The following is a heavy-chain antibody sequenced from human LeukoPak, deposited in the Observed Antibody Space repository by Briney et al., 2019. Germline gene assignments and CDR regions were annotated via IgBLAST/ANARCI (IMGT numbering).Heavy chain of an antibody. V-gene: IGHV4-30-4*01. D-gene: IGHD3-3*01. J-gene: IGHJ5*02. CDR2: IYYSGST. CDR3: ARAYYDFWSGYYPGFRWFDP. Sequence: PSETLSLTCTVSGGSISSGDYYWSWIRQPPGKGLEWIGYIYYSGSTYYNPSLKSRVTISVDTPKNQFSLKLSSVTAADTAVYYCARAYYDFWSGYYPGFRWFDPWGQGTLVTVSS. CDR1: GGSISSGDYY.